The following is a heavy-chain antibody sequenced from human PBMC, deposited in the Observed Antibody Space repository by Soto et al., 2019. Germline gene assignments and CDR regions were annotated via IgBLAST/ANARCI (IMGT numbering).Heavy chain of an antibody. Sequence: QVQLVQSGAEVKKPGASVKVSCKASGYTFTSYYMHWVRQAPGQGLEWMGIINPSGGSTSYAQKFPGRVTMTRDTSTSTVYMELSSLRSEDTAVYYCARGTHGYNPYYYYGMDVWGQGTTVTVSS. V-gene: IGHV1-46*01. CDR3: ARGTHGYNPYYYYGMDV. CDR1: GYTFTSYY. CDR2: INPSGGST. J-gene: IGHJ6*02. D-gene: IGHD5-12*01.